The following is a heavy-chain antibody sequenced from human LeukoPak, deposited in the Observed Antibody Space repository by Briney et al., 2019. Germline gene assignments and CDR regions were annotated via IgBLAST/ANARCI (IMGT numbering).Heavy chain of an antibody. V-gene: IGHV3-66*01. CDR3: ARGHYYFDY. CDR1: GVTVNNNY. Sequence: GRCMRLSCAAAGVTVNNNYMTWVRQAPGKGLERVSVTYSGGSTYYADSVKGRFTISRDNSKNTLYLQMNSLRAEDTAVYYCARGHYYFDYWGQGTLVTVSS. CDR2: TYSGGST. J-gene: IGHJ4*02.